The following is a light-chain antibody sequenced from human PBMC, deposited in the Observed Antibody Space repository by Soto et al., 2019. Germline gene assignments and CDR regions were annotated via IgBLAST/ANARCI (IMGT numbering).Light chain of an antibody. CDR1: TSDIGRYNH. CDR2: EVS. V-gene: IGLV2-14*01. Sequence: QSVLAQPASASGSPGQSITISCTGTTSDIGRYNHVSWYQQYPGKAPKLMIYEVSNRPSGVSNRFSASKSGNTASLTISGLQAEDEDDYYCNSYTSSSPPYVFGTGTKVTVL. CDR3: NSYTSSSPPYV. J-gene: IGLJ1*01.